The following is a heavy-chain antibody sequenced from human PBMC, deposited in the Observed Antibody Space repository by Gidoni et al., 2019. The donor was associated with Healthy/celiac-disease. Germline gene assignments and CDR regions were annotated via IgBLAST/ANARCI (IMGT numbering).Heavy chain of an antibody. CDR1: GFSLSTSGVG. Sequence: QITLKESGPTLVTPTQTLTLTCTFSGFSLSTSGVGVGWIRQPPGKALEWLALIYWDDDKRYSPSLKSRLTITNDTSKNQVVLTMTNMDPVDTATYYCAQRDYDTSAYYKWGQGALVTVSS. J-gene: IGHJ4*02. V-gene: IGHV2-5*02. D-gene: IGHD3-22*01. CDR3: AQRDYDTSAYYK. CDR2: IYWDDDK.